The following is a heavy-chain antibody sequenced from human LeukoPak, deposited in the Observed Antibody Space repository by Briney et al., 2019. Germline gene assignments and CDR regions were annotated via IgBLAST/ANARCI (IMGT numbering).Heavy chain of an antibody. CDR1: GFTFSTYG. V-gene: IGHV3-30*02. Sequence: GGSLRLSCTPSGFTFSTYGMHWVRQAPGKGLEWVGFLQYDGTEKYYADSVRGRFTISRDNSKNTLYLQMDSLRAEDTAVYYCAREDSGSYTFWGGQGTLVTVSS. CDR2: LQYDGTEK. J-gene: IGHJ4*02. D-gene: IGHD1-26*01. CDR3: AREDSGSYTFW.